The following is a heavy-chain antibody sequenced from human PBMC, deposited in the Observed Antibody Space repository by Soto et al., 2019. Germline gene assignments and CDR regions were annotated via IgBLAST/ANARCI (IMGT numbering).Heavy chain of an antibody. D-gene: IGHD3-3*01. CDR1: GGSISSYY. V-gene: IGHV4-4*07. Sequence: SETLSLTCTVSGGSISSYYWTWIRQPAGKGLEWIGRTXTXGXXXYXXSLRTRVTMSVDTSKDTVYLQMNSLRAEDTAVYYCAVLRRLISPFDPWGQGTLVTVSS. CDR2: TXTXGXX. CDR3: AVLRRLISPFDP. J-gene: IGHJ5*02.